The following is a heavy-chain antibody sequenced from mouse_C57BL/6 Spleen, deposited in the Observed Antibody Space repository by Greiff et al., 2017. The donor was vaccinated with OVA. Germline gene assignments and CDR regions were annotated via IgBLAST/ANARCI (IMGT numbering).Heavy chain of an antibody. J-gene: IGHJ3*01. CDR2: IDPEDGDT. CDR3: TKDDYDGSWFAY. Sequence: EVQLQQSGAELVRPGASVKLSCTASGFNIKDYYMHWVKQRPEQGLEWIGRIDPEDGDTEYAPQLQGKATMTADTSSNTAYLQLSSLPSEDTAVYYCTKDDYDGSWFAYWGQGTLVTVSA. D-gene: IGHD2-4*01. V-gene: IGHV14-1*01. CDR1: GFNIKDYY.